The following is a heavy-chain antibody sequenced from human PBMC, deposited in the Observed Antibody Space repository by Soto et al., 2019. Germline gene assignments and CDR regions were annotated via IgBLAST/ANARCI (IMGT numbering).Heavy chain of an antibody. CDR2: IYSSGST. CDR1: GCSISYYY. Sequence: SEALSLTCTVSGCSISYYYWNWIRQPAGKGLEWIGRIYSSGSTNYNPSLKSRISMSIDTSKNQFSLKVRAVTAADTAVYYCARDYGSGSYYTFDYWGQGTQVTVSS. D-gene: IGHD3-10*01. CDR3: ARDYGSGSYYTFDY. V-gene: IGHV4-4*07. J-gene: IGHJ4*02.